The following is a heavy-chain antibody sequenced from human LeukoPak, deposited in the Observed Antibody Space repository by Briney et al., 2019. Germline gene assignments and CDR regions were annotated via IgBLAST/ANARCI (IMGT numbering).Heavy chain of an antibody. CDR1: GFTFSSYA. J-gene: IGHJ4*02. CDR2: ISSSSNYI. Sequence: GGSLRLSCAASGFTFSSYAMSWVRQAPGKGLEWVSSISSSSNYIHYADSVKGRFTISRDNAKNSLYLQMNSPRAEDTAVYFCARGTLGAWGWWGQGTLVTVSA. D-gene: IGHD6-19*01. CDR3: ARGTLGAWGW. V-gene: IGHV3-21*01.